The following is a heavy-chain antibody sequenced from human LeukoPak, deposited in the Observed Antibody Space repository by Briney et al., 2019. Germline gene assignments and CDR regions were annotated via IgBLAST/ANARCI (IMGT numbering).Heavy chain of an antibody. V-gene: IGHV4-31*02. D-gene: IGHD3-10*02. J-gene: IGHJ5*02. Sequence: LRLPCAASGFTFSSYAMSWIRQPPGKGLEWIGYIYYSGSTYYNPSLKSRVTISVDTSKNQFSLKLSPVTAADTAVYYCARDVWGVRLGFDPWGQGTLVTVSS. CDR1: GFTFSSYA. CDR3: ARDVWGVRLGFDP. CDR2: IYYSGST.